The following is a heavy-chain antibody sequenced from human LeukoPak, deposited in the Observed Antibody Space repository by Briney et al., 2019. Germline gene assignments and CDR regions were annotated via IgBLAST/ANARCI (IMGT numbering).Heavy chain of an antibody. J-gene: IGHJ3*02. CDR1: GYSFTSYW. CDR3: ARSDTRVAAAALDAFDI. Sequence: GESLKISCKGSGYSFTSYWIGWVRQMPGKGLEWMGIIYPGDSDTRYSPSFQGQVTISADKSISTAYLQWNSLKASDTAMYYCARSDTRVAAAALDAFDIWGQGTTVTVSS. CDR2: IYPGDSDT. V-gene: IGHV5-51*01. D-gene: IGHD6-25*01.